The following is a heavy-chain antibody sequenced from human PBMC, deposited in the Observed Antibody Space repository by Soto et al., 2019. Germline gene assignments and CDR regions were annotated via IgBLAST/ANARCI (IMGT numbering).Heavy chain of an antibody. CDR1: GGTFSSYA. CDR3: ARXTYHPRQLAHSINWFDP. Sequence: ASVKVSCKASGGTFSSYAISWVRQAPGQGLEWMGGIIPIFGTANYAQKFQGRVTITADKSTSTAYMELSSLRSEDTAVYYCARXTYHPRQLAHSINWFDPWGQGTLVTVSS. D-gene: IGHD6-13*01. CDR2: IIPIFGTA. J-gene: IGHJ5*02. V-gene: IGHV1-69*06.